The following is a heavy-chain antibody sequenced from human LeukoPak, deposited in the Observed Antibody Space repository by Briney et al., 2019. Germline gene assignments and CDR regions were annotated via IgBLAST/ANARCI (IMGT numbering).Heavy chain of an antibody. CDR2: ISYDGSNK. J-gene: IGHJ4*02. CDR1: GFTFSSYG. Sequence: PGGSLRLSCAASGFTFSSYGMHWVRQAPGKGLEWVAVISYDGSNKYYADSVKGRFTISRDNSKNTLYLQMNSLRAEDTAVYYCAKARGGYFDWFPREHFDYWGQGTLVTVSS. CDR3: AKARGGYFDWFPREHFDY. D-gene: IGHD3-9*01. V-gene: IGHV3-30*18.